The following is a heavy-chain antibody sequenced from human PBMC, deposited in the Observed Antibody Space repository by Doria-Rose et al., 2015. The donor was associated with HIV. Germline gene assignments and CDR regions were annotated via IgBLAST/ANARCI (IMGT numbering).Heavy chain of an antibody. Sequence: QVILKESGPVLVKPTETLTLTCTVSGVSLSSPGMGVSWIRQPPGKALEWLANNFSDDERSYNTSLKSRLTISRGTSKSQVVLTMTDMDPVDTATYYCARIKSSRWYHKYYFDFWGQGTLVIVSA. D-gene: IGHD6-13*01. J-gene: IGHJ4*02. CDR3: ARIKSSRWYHKYYFDF. CDR1: GVSLSSPGMG. CDR2: NFSDDER. V-gene: IGHV2-26*01.